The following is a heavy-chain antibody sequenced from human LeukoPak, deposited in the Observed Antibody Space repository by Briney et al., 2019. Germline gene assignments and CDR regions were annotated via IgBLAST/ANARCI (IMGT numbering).Heavy chain of an antibody. D-gene: IGHD4-11*01. CDR1: GFTFSSYE. V-gene: IGHV3-23*01. CDR3: ARGRPYRGAQYFQH. CDR2: ISCIYGIT. J-gene: IGHJ1*01. Sequence: GGSLRLSCAASGFTFSSYEMSWVRQAPGKGLEWVSDISCIYGITYLPPSLNARFTIPRHNPNNTLYLQMNGLSAEDTAVYFFARGRPYRGAQYFQHCGQGTLVTVSS.